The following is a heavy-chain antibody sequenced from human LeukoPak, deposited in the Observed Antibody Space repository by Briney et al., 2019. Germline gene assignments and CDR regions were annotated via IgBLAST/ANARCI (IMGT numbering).Heavy chain of an antibody. J-gene: IGHJ4*02. CDR3: AAVGYRLQYYFDY. CDR2: IVVGSGNT. V-gene: IGHV1-58*02. D-gene: IGHD4-11*01. CDR1: GFTFTSPA. Sequence: ASVKVSCKASGFTFTSPAMQWVRQARGQRLEWIGWIVVGSGNTNYAQKFQERVTITRDMSTSTAYMELSSLRSEDTAVYYCAAVGYRLQYYFDYWGQGTLVTVSS.